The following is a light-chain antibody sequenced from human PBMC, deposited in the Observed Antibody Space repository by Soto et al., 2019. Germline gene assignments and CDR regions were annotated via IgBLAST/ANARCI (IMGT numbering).Light chain of an antibody. V-gene: IGKV3-20*01. J-gene: IGKJ1*01. CDR1: QSVSSSY. Sequence: IGLKKSPGTLSLSQREIATLSCRASQSVSSSYVAWYQQQPGQATRLLIYGASSRATGIPDRFSGSGSGTEFTLTISSLQPHDFATYYCQHYNIYPEAFGQVSMVDIK. CDR3: QHYNIYPEA. CDR2: GAS.